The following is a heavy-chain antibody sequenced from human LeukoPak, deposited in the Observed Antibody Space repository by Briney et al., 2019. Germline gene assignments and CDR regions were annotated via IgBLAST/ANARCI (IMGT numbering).Heavy chain of an antibody. CDR1: GFTFSSYG. Sequence: GGSLRLSCAASGFTFSSYGMHWVRQAPGKGLEWAGHIKSKTNGGTTDYAAPVKGRFTISRDDSKNTLYLQMNSLKTEDTAVYYCTTLYRFDPWGQGTLVTVSS. CDR2: IKSKTNGGTT. V-gene: IGHV3-15*01. J-gene: IGHJ5*02. D-gene: IGHD2-2*02. CDR3: TTLYRFDP.